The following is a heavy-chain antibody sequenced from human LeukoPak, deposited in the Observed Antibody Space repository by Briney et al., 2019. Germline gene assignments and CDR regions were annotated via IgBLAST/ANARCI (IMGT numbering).Heavy chain of an antibody. CDR3: ARDKGYDYHTSGVDY. Sequence: GGSLRLSCAASGFTFDDYTMHWVRQAPGKGLEWVSGISWNSGSIGYVDSVKGRFTISRDNAKNSLYLQMNSLRVEDTASYYCARDKGYDYHTSGVDYWGQGSLVTVSS. D-gene: IGHD3-22*01. J-gene: IGHJ4*02. CDR1: GFTFDDYT. CDR2: ISWNSGSI. V-gene: IGHV3-9*01.